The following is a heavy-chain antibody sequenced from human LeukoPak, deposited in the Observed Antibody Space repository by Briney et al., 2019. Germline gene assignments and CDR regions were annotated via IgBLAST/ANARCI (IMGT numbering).Heavy chain of an antibody. V-gene: IGHV3-23*01. CDR3: AKAGSYSYFDY. CDR1: GFTFSSYA. Sequence: PGGSLRLSCAASGFTFSSYAMNWVRQAPGKGLEWVSAISPSDSTYYADSVKGRFTISRDNSKNTLYLQMNSLRAEDTAVYYCAKAGSYSYFDYWGQGALVTVSS. D-gene: IGHD1-26*01. CDR2: ISPSDST. J-gene: IGHJ4*02.